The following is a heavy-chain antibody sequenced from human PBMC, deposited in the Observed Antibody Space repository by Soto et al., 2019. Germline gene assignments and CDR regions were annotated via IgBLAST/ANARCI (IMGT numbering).Heavy chain of an antibody. Sequence: EVQLLESGGDLVQPGGSLRLSCAASGFSFSSYSFTWVRQAPGKGLEWVAGISNGGDKTWHADSVKGRFTISRDNSKNTVYLQMKSLRVDDTAVYYCAKWDGYGDHWGQGTLVTVSS. V-gene: IGHV3-23*01. J-gene: IGHJ5*02. CDR1: GFSFSSYS. CDR2: ISNGGDKT. CDR3: AKWDGYGDH. D-gene: IGHD5-18*01.